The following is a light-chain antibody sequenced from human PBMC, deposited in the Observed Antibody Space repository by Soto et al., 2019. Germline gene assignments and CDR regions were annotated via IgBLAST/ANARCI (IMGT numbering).Light chain of an antibody. CDR2: EVS. CDR3: SSYAGSNNVV. Sequence: QSVLTQPPSASGSPGQSVTISCTGTSSDVGGYNYVSWYQQHPGKAPKLMIYEVSKRPSGVTDRFSGSKSGNTASLTVSGLQAEDEADYYCSSYAGSNNVVCGGGTKLTVL. CDR1: SSDVGGYNY. J-gene: IGLJ2*01. V-gene: IGLV2-8*01.